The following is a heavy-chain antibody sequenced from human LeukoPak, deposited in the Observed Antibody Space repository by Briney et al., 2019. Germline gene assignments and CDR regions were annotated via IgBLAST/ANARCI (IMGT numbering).Heavy chain of an antibody. J-gene: IGHJ3*02. Sequence: SETLSLTCAVSGGSISSGSYSWSWIRQPPGKGLEWIGYFFYTGSTYYSPSLKSRVTISVDTSKNQFSLKLSSVTAADTAVYSCARGAGSTTSNDAFDIWGQGTVVTVSS. CDR3: ARGAGSTTSNDAFDI. CDR2: FFYTGST. D-gene: IGHD1-1*01. CDR1: GGSISSGSYS. V-gene: IGHV4-30-4*07.